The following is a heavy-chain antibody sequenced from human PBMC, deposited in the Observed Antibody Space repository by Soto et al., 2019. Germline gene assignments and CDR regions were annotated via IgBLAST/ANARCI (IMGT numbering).Heavy chain of an antibody. Sequence: GESLKISCKGSGYSFTSYWISWVRQMPGKGLEWMGRIDPSDSYTNYSPSFQGHVTISADKSISTAYLQWSSLKASDTAMYYCATHDSSGYYSAFYDYWGQGTLVTVYS. CDR1: GYSFTSYW. J-gene: IGHJ4*02. CDR2: IDPSDSYT. CDR3: ATHDSSGYYSAFYDY. D-gene: IGHD3-22*01. V-gene: IGHV5-10-1*01.